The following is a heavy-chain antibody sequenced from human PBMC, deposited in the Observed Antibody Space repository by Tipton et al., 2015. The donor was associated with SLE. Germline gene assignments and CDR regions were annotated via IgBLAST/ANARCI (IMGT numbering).Heavy chain of an antibody. CDR1: GGSIGSCSYY. Sequence: TLSLTCTVSGGSIGSCSYYWGWIRPPAGKGLEWIGHIYTSGSTNSNPSLKSRVTISVDTSKNQFSLKLSSVTAADTAVYYCARGFQCWRPGTLATVAS. CDR3: ARGFQC. V-gene: IGHV4-61*09. J-gene: IGHJ1*01. CDR2: IYTSGST. D-gene: IGHD6-19*01.